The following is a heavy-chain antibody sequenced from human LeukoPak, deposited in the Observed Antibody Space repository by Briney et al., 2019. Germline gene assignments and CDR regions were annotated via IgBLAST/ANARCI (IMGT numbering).Heavy chain of an antibody. CDR2: IGTAGDT. Sequence: GGSLRLSCAASGFAFSSYDMHWVRQATGKGLEWVSAIGTAGDTYYPGSVKGRFTISRENAKNSLYLQMNSLRAGDTAVYYCARDRGGGHMDVWGKGTTVTISS. V-gene: IGHV3-13*01. J-gene: IGHJ6*03. D-gene: IGHD2-15*01. CDR1: GFAFSSYD. CDR3: ARDRGGGHMDV.